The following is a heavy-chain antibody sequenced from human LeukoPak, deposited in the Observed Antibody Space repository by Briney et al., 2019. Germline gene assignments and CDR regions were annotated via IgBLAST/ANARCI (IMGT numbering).Heavy chain of an antibody. D-gene: IGHD3-9*01. J-gene: IGHJ4*02. CDR1: GFTFSSYA. CDR2: ISGSGGST. V-gene: IGHV3-23*01. Sequence: GGSLRLSCAASGFTFSSYAMSWVRQAPGKGLEWVSAISGSGGSTYYAGSVKGRFTISRDNSKNTLYLQMNSLRAEDTAVYYCAKDLPYYDILTGYYDYWGQGTLVTVSS. CDR3: AKDLPYYDILTGYYDY.